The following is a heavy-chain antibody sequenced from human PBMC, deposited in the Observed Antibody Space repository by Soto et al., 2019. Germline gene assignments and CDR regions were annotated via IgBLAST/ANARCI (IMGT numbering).Heavy chain of an antibody. CDR1: GFNLSHPW. CDR2: IRSKTDGGTA. D-gene: IGHD3-9*01. V-gene: IGHV3-15*01. Sequence: GGSLRLSCVASGFNLSHPWMTWVRQAAGKGLEWVGRIRSKTDGGTADYAAPVKGRATISRDDSKNTVYLQMNSLKTEDTAVYYCTTGIYYDILTGYHNVAYWGQGALVTVSS. CDR3: TTGIYYDILTGYHNVAY. J-gene: IGHJ4*02.